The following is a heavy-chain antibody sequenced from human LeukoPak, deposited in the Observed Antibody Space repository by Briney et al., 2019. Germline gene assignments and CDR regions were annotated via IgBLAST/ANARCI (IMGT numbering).Heavy chain of an antibody. Sequence: SETLSLTCAVYGGSFSGYYWSWIRQPPGKGLEWIGEINHSGSTNYNPSLKSRVTISVDTSKNQFSLKLSSVTAADTAVYYCARGLKELSYYYFDYWGQGTLVTVSS. CDR3: ARGLKELSYYYFDY. V-gene: IGHV4-34*01. CDR1: GGSFSGYY. J-gene: IGHJ4*02. CDR2: INHSGST. D-gene: IGHD3-16*02.